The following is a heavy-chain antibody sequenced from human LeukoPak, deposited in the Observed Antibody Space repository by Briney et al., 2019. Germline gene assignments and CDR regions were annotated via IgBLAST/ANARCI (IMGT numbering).Heavy chain of an antibody. D-gene: IGHD2-15*01. J-gene: IGHJ6*03. CDR3: ARTTEGYCRRRSCYSYYYYMDV. Sequence: PSETLSLTCTVSGGSISSYYWSWIRQPPGKGLEWIGYIHYSGSTNCNPSLKSRVTISVDTSKNQFSLKLSSVTAADTAVYYCARTTEGYCRRRSCYSYYYYMDVWGKGTTVTVSS. CDR1: GGSISSYY. CDR2: IHYSGST. V-gene: IGHV4-59*01.